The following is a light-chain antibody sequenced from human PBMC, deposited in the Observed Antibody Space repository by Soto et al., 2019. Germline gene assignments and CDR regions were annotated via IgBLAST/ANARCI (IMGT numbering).Light chain of an antibody. V-gene: IGKV3-20*01. CDR3: QQYGSSPRT. CDR2: GTS. CDR1: QSVSSSY. Sequence: EIVLTQSPGTLSLSPGERGTLSCRASQSVSSSYLAWYQQKPGQAPRLLMYGTSTRATGTPDRFSGSGYGTDFTLTSSSLEPEYVAVYYCQQYGSSPRTFGQGTKVEVK. J-gene: IGKJ1*01.